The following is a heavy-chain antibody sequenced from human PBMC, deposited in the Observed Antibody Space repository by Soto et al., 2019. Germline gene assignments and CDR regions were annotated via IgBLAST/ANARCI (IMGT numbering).Heavy chain of an antibody. CDR3: AAGLYSSQSTRCDY. Sequence: GGSLRLSCVVSGFTRNNSWMSWVRQAQGKGLEWVGCVKRKSEGETTDYAAPVKARFTISKDDSKNTMYWEMNSLTIEDTAVYYFAAGLYSSQSTRCDYWGQGTLGTVSS. J-gene: IGHJ4*02. V-gene: IGHV3-15*01. D-gene: IGHD2-2*01. CDR1: GFTRNNSW. CDR2: VKRKSEGETT.